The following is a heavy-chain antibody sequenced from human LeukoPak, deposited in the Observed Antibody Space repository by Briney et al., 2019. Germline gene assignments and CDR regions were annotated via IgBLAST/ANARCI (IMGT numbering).Heavy chain of an antibody. CDR1: GSSFTIYW. Sequence: GESLQISCKGSGSSFTIYWIAWVRQLPGKGLEWMGIIYPGDSDTGYSPSFQGQVTISADKSISTAYLQWSSLKASDTAMYYCARDSGYGSGSYYIWWGQGTLVTVSS. D-gene: IGHD3-10*01. CDR2: IYPGDSDT. J-gene: IGHJ4*02. V-gene: IGHV5-51*01. CDR3: ARDSGYGSGSYYIW.